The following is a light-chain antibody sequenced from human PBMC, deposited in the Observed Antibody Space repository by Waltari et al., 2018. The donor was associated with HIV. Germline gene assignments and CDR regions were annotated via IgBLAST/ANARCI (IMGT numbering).Light chain of an antibody. CDR2: NTN. CDR1: SGSVSTNYY. CDR3: VLYMGSGIWV. V-gene: IGLV8-61*01. J-gene: IGLJ3*02. Sequence: QTVVTQEPSFSVSPGGTVTLTCGLSSGSVSTNYYPSWYQQTPGQAPLSLIYNTNRRTSGDPARISGSILGNEAARTITGAGADDESNYYCVLYMGSGIWVFGGGTKVTVL.